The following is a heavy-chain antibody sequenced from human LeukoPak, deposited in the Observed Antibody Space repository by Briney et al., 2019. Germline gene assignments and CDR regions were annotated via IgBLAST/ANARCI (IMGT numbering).Heavy chain of an antibody. CDR1: GFTFDDYA. D-gene: IGHD3-9*01. CDR2: ISWNSGSI. CDR3: AKVNSHDILTGYYGGYFDY. V-gene: IGHV3-9*01. Sequence: GGSLRLSCAASGFTFDDYAMHWVRQAPGKGLEWVSGISWNSGSIGYADSVKGRFTISRDNAKNSLYLQMNSLRAEDTALYYCAKVNSHDILTGYYGGYFDYWGQGTLVTVSS. J-gene: IGHJ4*02.